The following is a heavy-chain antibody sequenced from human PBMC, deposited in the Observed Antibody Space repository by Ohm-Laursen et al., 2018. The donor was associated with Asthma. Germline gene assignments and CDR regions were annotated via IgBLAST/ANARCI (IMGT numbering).Heavy chain of an antibody. CDR2: IIPIFGTA. CDR1: GGTFSSYA. J-gene: IGHJ4*02. V-gene: IGHV1-69*13. D-gene: IGHD3-10*01. CDR3: ARGPGGSPTGSYYSCDY. Sequence: SVKVSCKASGGTFSSYAISWVRRAPGQGLEWMGGIIPIFGTANYAQKFQGRVTITADESTSTAYMELSSLRSEDTAVYYCARGPGGSPTGSYYSCDYWGQGTLVTVSS.